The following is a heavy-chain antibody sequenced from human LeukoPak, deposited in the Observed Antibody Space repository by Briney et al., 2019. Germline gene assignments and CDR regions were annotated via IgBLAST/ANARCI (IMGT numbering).Heavy chain of an antibody. CDR2: IYYSGST. Sequence: GSLRLSCAASGFTFSTYSMNWIRQPPGKGLEWIGSIYYSGSTYYNPSLKSRVTISVDTSKNQFSLKLSSVTAADTAVYYCARQHTGSGPPDYWGQGTLVTVSS. D-gene: IGHD2-15*01. CDR1: GFTFSTYS. V-gene: IGHV4-39*01. J-gene: IGHJ4*02. CDR3: ARQHTGSGPPDY.